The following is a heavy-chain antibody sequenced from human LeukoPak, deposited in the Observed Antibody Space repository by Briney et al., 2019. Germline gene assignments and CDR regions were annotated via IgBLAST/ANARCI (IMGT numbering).Heavy chain of an antibody. CDR3: ARAAVWVAWYFDL. Sequence: SQTLSLTYAISGDSVSNRSAAWNWLRQSPSRGLEWLGSTYYESKWHNDYAVSVRSRMTINPDTSKNQFSLQLNSVTPEDTPVYYCARAAVWVAWYFDLWGRGTLVTVSS. CDR2: TYYESKWHN. V-gene: IGHV6-1*01. CDR1: GDSVSNRSAA. J-gene: IGHJ2*01. D-gene: IGHD5/OR15-5a*01.